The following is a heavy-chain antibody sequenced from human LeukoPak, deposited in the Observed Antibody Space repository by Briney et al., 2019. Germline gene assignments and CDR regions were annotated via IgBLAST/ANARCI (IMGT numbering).Heavy chain of an antibody. CDR1: GFTFSSYG. Sequence: GGSLRLSCAASGFTFSSYGMHWVRQAPGKGLEWVAVIWYDGSNKYYADSVKGRFTISRDNAKNSLYLQMNSLRAEDTAVYYCARAHQIAAAGIDWFDPWGQGTLVTVSS. CDR3: ARAHQIAAAGIDWFDP. D-gene: IGHD6-13*01. CDR2: IWYDGSNK. V-gene: IGHV3-33*03. J-gene: IGHJ5*02.